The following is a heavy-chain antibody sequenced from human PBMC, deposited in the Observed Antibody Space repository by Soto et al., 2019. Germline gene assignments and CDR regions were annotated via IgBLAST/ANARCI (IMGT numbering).Heavy chain of an antibody. CDR3: AREVLWFGEGDYYYGMDV. D-gene: IGHD3-10*01. CDR1: GLTVSSNY. J-gene: IGHJ6*02. V-gene: IGHV3-53*01. CDR2: IYSGGST. Sequence: GSLRLSCAASGLTVSSNYMSWVRQAPGKGLEWVSVIYSGGSTYYADSVKGRFTISRDNSKNTLYLQMNSLRAEDTAVYYCAREVLWFGEGDYYYGMDVWGQGTTVTVSS.